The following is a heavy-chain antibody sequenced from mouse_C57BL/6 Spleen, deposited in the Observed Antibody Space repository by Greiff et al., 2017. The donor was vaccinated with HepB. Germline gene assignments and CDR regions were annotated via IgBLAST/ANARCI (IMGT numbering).Heavy chain of an antibody. D-gene: IGHD2-2*01. J-gene: IGHJ2*01. V-gene: IGHV6-3*01. Sequence: VQLKESGGGLVQPGGSMKLSCVASGFTFSNYWMNWVRQSPEKGLEWVAQIRLKSDNYATHYAESVKGRFTISRDDSKSSVYLQMNNLRAEDTGIYYCTATVTVFDYWGQGTTLTVSS. CDR3: TATVTVFDY. CDR2: IRLKSDNYAT. CDR1: GFTFSNYW.